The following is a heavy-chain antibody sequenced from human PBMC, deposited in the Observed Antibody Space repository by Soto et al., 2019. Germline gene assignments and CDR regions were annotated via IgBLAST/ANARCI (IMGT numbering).Heavy chain of an antibody. J-gene: IGHJ4*02. V-gene: IGHV3-23*01. CDR1: GFTFNSYA. CDR2: ISGSGGTT. D-gene: IGHD3-10*01. CDR3: AKDRHYGSGTYSDSYLDY. Sequence: EVQLLESGGGLVQPGGSLRLSCGGSGFTFNSYAMTWVRQAPGKGLEWVSAISGSGGTTYYANSVKGRFTISRDPSKDTLSLQMNSLRAEDTAIYYCAKDRHYGSGTYSDSYLDYWGQGTLVTVSS.